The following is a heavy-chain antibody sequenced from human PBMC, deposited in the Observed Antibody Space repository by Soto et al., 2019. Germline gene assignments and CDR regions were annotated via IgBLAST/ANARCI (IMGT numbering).Heavy chain of an antibody. D-gene: IGHD1-1*01. CDR2: IISSGAST. CDR1: GFTFSNYA. Sequence: EAQLLESGGGLVQPGGSLRLSCAASGFTFSNYAMTWVRQAPGTGLEWVSAIISSGASTYYADSVKGRFTISRDNSKNTLYLQMNSLRAEDTAVYYCAKDWPGTTAYGVDVWGQGTTVTVSS. V-gene: IGHV3-23*01. CDR3: AKDWPGTTAYGVDV. J-gene: IGHJ6*02.